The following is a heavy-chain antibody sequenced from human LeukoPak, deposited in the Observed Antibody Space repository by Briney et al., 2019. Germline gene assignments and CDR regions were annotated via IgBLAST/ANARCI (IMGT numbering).Heavy chain of an antibody. Sequence: ASVKVSCKASGYTFTSYGISWVRQAPGQGLEWMGWISGYNGNTIYAQMFQDRVTMSTDTSTSTALMELRSLRSDDTAVYYCARSEKTYCGGVCDNYHMDVWGRGSTVTVSS. CDR2: ISGYNGNT. D-gene: IGHD2-21*02. J-gene: IGHJ6*03. CDR1: GYTFTSYG. CDR3: ARSEKTYCGGVCDNYHMDV. V-gene: IGHV1-18*01.